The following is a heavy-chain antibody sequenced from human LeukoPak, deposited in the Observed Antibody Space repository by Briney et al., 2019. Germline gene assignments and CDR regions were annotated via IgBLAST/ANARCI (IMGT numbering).Heavy chain of an antibody. D-gene: IGHD5-18*01. J-gene: IGHJ4*02. CDR3: VRDLGVDTSMIFFDY. CDR1: GYTFTDFG. V-gene: IGHV1-18*01. Sequence: GASVKVSCKASGYTFTDFGFSWVRQAPGQGLEWMGWISAYNGNTNYVQKFQGRVTMTTDISTSTAYMELRSLRSDDTAVFYCVRDLGVDTSMIFFDYWGQGTRVTVSS. CDR2: ISAYNGNT.